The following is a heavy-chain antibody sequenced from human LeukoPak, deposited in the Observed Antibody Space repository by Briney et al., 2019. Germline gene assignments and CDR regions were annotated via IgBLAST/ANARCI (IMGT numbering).Heavy chain of an antibody. CDR3: AKDRIAAAGTYY. Sequence: PGGSLRLSCAASGFSFSSYAMNWVRQAPGKGLEWVSAISGSGGSGGSTYYADSVKGRFTISRDNSKNMLYLQMNSLRAEDTAVYYCAKDRIAAAGTYYWGQGTLVTVSS. CDR1: GFSFSSYA. D-gene: IGHD6-13*01. J-gene: IGHJ4*02. V-gene: IGHV3-23*01. CDR2: ISGSGGSGGST.